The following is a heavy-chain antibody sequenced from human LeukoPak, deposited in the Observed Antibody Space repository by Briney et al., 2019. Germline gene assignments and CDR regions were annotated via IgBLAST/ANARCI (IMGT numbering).Heavy chain of an antibody. V-gene: IGHV3-20*04. CDR2: TNWNGGNT. CDR3: ARGYDSSGRGAFDI. D-gene: IGHD3-22*01. Sequence: GGSLRLSCAASGFTFDDYGLSWVRQVPGKGLEWVSGTNWNGGNTGYVDSVKGRFMISRDNAENSLYLQMNSLRVEETALYYCARGYDSSGRGAFDIWGQGTMVTVSS. J-gene: IGHJ3*02. CDR1: GFTFDDYG.